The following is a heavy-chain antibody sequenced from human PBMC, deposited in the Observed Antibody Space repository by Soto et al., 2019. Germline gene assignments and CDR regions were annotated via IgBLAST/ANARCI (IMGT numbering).Heavy chain of an antibody. CDR1: GFSFSSYS. CDR2: ISSSSNYI. CDR3: ARDRVEMATVFDY. J-gene: IGHJ4*02. D-gene: IGHD4-4*01. Sequence: EVQLVESGGGLVNPGGSLRLSCVASGFSFSSYSMNWVRQAPGKGLEGVSSISSSSNYIYYADSVKGRFNISRDNAKNSLYLQMSSLRAEDTAVYYCARDRVEMATVFDYWGQGTLVTVSS. V-gene: IGHV3-21*01.